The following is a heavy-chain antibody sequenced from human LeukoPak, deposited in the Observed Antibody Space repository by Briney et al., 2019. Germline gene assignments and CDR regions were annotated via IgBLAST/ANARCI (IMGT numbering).Heavy chain of an antibody. CDR2: ISGSGGST. V-gene: IGHV3-23*01. CDR1: GFTFSNYW. Sequence: HAGGSLRLSCVASGFTFSNYWMSWVRQAPGKGLEWVSAISGSGGSTYYADSVKGRFTISRDNSKNTLYLQMNSLRAEDTAVYYCAKRERYIAAALPTFDYWGQGTLVTVSS. D-gene: IGHD6-13*01. J-gene: IGHJ4*02. CDR3: AKRERYIAAALPTFDY.